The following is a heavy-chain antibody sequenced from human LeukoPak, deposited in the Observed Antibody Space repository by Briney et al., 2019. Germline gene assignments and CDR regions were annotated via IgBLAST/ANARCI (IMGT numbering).Heavy chain of an antibody. D-gene: IGHD1-20*01. CDR3: ARGRLTGTPFDY. CDR2: INHSGST. Sequence: PSETLSLTCAVYGGSFSGYYWSWIRQPPGKGLEWIGEINHSGSTYYNPSLKSRVTISVDTSKNQFSLKLSSVTAADTAVYYCARGRLTGTPFDYWGQGTLVTVSS. CDR1: GGSFSGYY. V-gene: IGHV4-34*01. J-gene: IGHJ4*02.